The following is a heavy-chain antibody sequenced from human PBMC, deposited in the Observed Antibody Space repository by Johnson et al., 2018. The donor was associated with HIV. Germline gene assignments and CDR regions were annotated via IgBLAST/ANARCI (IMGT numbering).Heavy chain of an antibody. CDR1: GFTFNSYA. CDR2: IWYDGSNE. J-gene: IGHJ3*02. D-gene: IGHD3-16*01. Sequence: QVQLVESGGGLIQPGGSLRLSCVASGFTFNSYAMHWVRQAPGKGLAWLSVIWYDGSNEYYADSVKGRFTISRDNSKNTLYLQMNSLRAEDTVVYYGAKVGDSPDAFDIWGQGTMVTVSS. V-gene: IGHV3-33*06. CDR3: AKVGDSPDAFDI.